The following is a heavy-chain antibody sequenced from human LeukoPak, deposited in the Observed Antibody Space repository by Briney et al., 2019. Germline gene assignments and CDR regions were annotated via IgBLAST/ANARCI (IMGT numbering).Heavy chain of an antibody. D-gene: IGHD6-13*01. CDR1: GGSISSYS. CDR3: ARPAAAAGTSAFAI. CDR2: IYYNGST. Sequence: SETLSLTCTISGGSISSYSWSWIRQPPGKGLEWIGYIYYNGSTKYNPSLKGRVTISVDTSKNQFSLKLRYVTAADTAVYYCARPAAAAGTSAFAIWGQGTMVTVSS. J-gene: IGHJ3*02. V-gene: IGHV4-59*01.